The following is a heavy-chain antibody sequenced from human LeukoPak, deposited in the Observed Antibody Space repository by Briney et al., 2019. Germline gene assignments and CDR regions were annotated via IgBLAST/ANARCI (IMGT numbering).Heavy chain of an antibody. D-gene: IGHD3-3*01. J-gene: IGHJ4*02. Sequence: SETLSLTCAVSGYSLGKNYYWGWIRQSPGKEREWIGRIYGRASTSYNPSLMNRVTMSVDTSKNHFSLQLTSVTAADTAVYYCARYDSRGSASTKFDYWGPGIQVTVSS. CDR2: IYGRAST. CDR1: GYSLGKNYY. V-gene: IGHV4-38-2*01. CDR3: ARYDSRGSASTKFDY.